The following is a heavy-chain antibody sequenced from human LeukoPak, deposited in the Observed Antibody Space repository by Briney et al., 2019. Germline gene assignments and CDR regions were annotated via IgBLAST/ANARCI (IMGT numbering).Heavy chain of an antibody. D-gene: IGHD1-20*01. CDR1: GFTFSSYS. CDR3: AREKLTFDFDY. V-gene: IGHV3-48*01. Sequence: PGGSLRLSCAASGFTFSSYSMNWVRQAPGKGLEWVSYISSSSSTIYYADSVKGRFTISRDNAMNSLYLQMNSLRAEDTAVYYCAREKLTFDFDYWGQGTLVTVSS. CDR2: ISSSSSTI. J-gene: IGHJ4*02.